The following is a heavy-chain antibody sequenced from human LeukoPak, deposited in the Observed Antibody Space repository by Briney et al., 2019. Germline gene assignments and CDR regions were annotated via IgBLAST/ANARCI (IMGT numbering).Heavy chain of an antibody. CDR3: ARGKSSSWYGDYYYGMDV. Sequence: ASVKVSCKASGYTFTRYYMQWVRQAPGQGLEWMGWINPNSGGTNYAQKFQGRVTMTRDTSISTAYMELSRLRSDDTAVYYCARGKSSSWYGDYYYGMDVWGQGTTVTVSS. V-gene: IGHV1-2*02. J-gene: IGHJ6*02. D-gene: IGHD6-13*01. CDR2: INPNSGGT. CDR1: GYTFTRYY.